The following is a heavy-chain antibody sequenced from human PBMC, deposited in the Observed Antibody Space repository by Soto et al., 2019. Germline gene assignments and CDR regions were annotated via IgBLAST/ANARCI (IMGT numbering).Heavy chain of an antibody. CDR2: ISYDGRNK. V-gene: IGHV3-30*18. CDR1: GITFSSYG. Sequence: QVHLVESGGGVVQPGRSLRLSCAASGITFSSYGMHWVRQAPGKGLEWVAVISYDGRNKYYADSMKGRFTISRDNSKNTLYLQMNSLRAEDTAVYYCAKSSTAEYYYYGMDVWGQGTTVTVSS. CDR3: AKSSTAEYYYYGMDV. D-gene: IGHD4-4*01. J-gene: IGHJ6*02.